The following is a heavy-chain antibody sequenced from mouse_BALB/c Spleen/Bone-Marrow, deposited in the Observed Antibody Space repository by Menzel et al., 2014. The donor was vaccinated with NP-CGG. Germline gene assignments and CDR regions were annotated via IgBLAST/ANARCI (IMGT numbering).Heavy chain of an antibody. CDR3: TTGGNDWFAY. CDR2: INPTSGYT. J-gene: IGHJ3*01. CDR1: GYTFTIYW. D-gene: IGHD2-1*01. V-gene: IGHV1-7*01. Sequence: QVQLQQSGPELAKPGASVKMSCRASGYTFTIYWMNWVKQRPVQGLEWIGYINPTSGYTEYNQKFKDKATLTTDKSSSTAYMQLSSLTSEDSAVYYCTTGGNDWFAYWGQGTLVTVSA.